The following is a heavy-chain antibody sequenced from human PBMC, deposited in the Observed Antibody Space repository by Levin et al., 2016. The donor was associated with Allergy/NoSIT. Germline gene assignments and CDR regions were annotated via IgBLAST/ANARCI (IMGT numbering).Heavy chain of an antibody. Sequence: VRQAPGKGLEWVSAISGSGGSTYYADSVKGRFTISRDNAKNSLYLQMNSLRAEDTAVYYCAAVPPVVGATTDYWGQGTLVTVSS. V-gene: IGHV3-23*01. D-gene: IGHD1-26*01. CDR2: ISGSGGST. CDR3: AAVPPVVGATTDY. J-gene: IGHJ4*02.